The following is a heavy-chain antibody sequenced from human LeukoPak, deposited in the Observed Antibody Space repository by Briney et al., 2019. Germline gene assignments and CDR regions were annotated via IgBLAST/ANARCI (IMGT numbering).Heavy chain of an antibody. CDR1: GGTFSSYA. CDR2: IIPILGIA. D-gene: IGHD6-13*01. Sequence: ASVKVSCKASGGTFSSYAISWVRQAPGQGLEWMGRIIPILGIANYAQKFQGRVTITADKSTSTAYMELSSLRSEDTAVYYCASQSPGGYSSSWLRDAFDIWGQGTMVTVSS. CDR3: ASQSPGGYSSSWLRDAFDI. J-gene: IGHJ3*02. V-gene: IGHV1-69*04.